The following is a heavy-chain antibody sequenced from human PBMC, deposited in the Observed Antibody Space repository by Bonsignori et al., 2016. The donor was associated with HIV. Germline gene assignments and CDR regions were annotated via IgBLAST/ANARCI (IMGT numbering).Heavy chain of an antibody. Sequence: SETLSLTCTVSGGSISSYYWSWIRQPPGKGLEWIGYIYYSGSTNYNPSLKSRGTISVDTSKNQLSLKLTAVTAADTAVYYCARAAWGKDGYSDNWGQGTLVTVSS. CDR2: IYYSGST. CDR1: GGSISSYY. J-gene: IGHJ4*02. D-gene: IGHD3-16*01. CDR3: ARAAWGKDGYSDN. V-gene: IGHV4-59*01.